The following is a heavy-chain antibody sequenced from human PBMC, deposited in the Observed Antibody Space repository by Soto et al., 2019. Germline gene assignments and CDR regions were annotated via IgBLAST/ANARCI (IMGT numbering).Heavy chain of an antibody. Sequence: SVKVSCKAPGCSFTGYDMHWVLQAPGQGLEWMGWINPNSGGTNYAQKFQGWVTMTRDTSISTAYMELSRLRSDDTAVYYCARDIVLLLVDSSGYHRYVKSVRSRRTTVTVSS. CDR3: ARDIVLLLVDSSGYHRYVKSV. D-gene: IGHD3-22*01. J-gene: IGHJ6*02. CDR2: INPNSGGT. V-gene: IGHV1-2*04. CDR1: GCSFTGYD.